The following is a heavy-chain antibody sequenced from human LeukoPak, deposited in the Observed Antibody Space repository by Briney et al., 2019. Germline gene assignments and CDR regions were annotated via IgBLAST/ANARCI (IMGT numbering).Heavy chain of an antibody. V-gene: IGHV3-30*02. CDR1: GFTFSNYW. Sequence: GGSLRLSCVVSGFTFSNYWMSWVRQAPGKGLEWVAYIHTDQTIQYYADSVKGRFTISRDNSKNTLYLQMKTLRSEDTAVYYCGYYNSGSYSTPDSWGQGTQVTVSS. D-gene: IGHD3-10*01. CDR2: IHTDQTIQ. J-gene: IGHJ5*01. CDR3: GYYNSGSYSTPDS.